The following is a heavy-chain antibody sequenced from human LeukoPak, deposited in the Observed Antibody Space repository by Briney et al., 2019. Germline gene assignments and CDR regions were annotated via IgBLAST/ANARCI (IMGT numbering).Heavy chain of an antibody. CDR2: ISSSSSYI. D-gene: IGHD2-2*01. Sequence: SGGSPRLSCAASGFTFSSYSMDWVRQAPGKGLEWVSSISSSSSYIYYADSVKGRFTISRDNAKNSLYLQMNSLRAEDTAVYYCARGGGYCSSTSCRLDYWGQGTLVTVSS. CDR1: GFTFSSYS. CDR3: ARGGGYCSSTSCRLDY. V-gene: IGHV3-21*01. J-gene: IGHJ4*02.